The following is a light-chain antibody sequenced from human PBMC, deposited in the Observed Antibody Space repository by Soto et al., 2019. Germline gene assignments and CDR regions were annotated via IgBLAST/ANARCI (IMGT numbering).Light chain of an antibody. V-gene: IGKV3-11*01. CDR3: HQRSNWPPT. CDR1: QSVSSN. CDR2: DAS. Sequence: EDVLTQSPATLSLSPGERATLSCRASQSVSSNLAWYQQRPGQAPRLLIYDASNRATGIPDRFSGSGSGTDFTLPISSLQPEDFALYYCHQRSNWPPTFGRGTKVEIK. J-gene: IGKJ4*01.